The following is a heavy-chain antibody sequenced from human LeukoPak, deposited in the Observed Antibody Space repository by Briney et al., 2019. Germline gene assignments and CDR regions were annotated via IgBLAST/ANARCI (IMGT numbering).Heavy chain of an antibody. V-gene: IGHV4-39*07. D-gene: IGHD4-23*01. CDR1: GGSISSSSYY. CDR2: INHSGST. CDR3: ARRRWVDY. Sequence: SETLSLTCTVSGGSISSSSYYWSWIRQPPGKGLEWIGEINHSGSTNYNPSLKSRVTISVDTSKNQFSLKLSSVTAADTAVYYCARRRWVDYWGQGTLVTVSS. J-gene: IGHJ4*02.